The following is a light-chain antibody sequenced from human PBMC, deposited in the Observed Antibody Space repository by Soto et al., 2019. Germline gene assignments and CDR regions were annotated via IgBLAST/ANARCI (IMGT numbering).Light chain of an antibody. CDR1: SSNIGAGYN. CDR3: QSYDSSLSGWV. V-gene: IGLV1-40*01. CDR2: GNS. J-gene: IGLJ3*02. Sequence: QPVLTQPPSVSGAPGQRVTISCTGSSSNIGAGYNVHWYQQLPGTAPKLLIYGNSNRPSGVPDRFSGSKSGTSASLAITGLKDEDEADYYCQSYDSSLSGWVFGGGTKLTVL.